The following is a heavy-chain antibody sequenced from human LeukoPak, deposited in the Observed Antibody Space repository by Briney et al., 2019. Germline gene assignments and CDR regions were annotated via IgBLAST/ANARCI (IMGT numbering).Heavy chain of an antibody. CDR2: ISYDASNK. CDR1: GFTFSSYA. V-gene: IGHV3-30-3*01. J-gene: IGHJ6*02. Sequence: GGSLRLSCAASGFTFSSYAMHWVRQAPGKGLEWVAVISYDASNKYYADSVKGRFTISRDNSKNTLYLQMNSLRAEDTAVYYCARDPPYYDILTGYYPGLGMDVWGQGTTVTVSS. CDR3: ARDPPYYDILTGYYPGLGMDV. D-gene: IGHD3-9*01.